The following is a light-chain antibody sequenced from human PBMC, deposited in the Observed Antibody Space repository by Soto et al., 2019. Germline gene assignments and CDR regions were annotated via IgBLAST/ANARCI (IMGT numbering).Light chain of an antibody. Sequence: QSVLTPTPSVSGAPGQKITMSCTGSSSNIGAGYDVHWSQQLPGAAPRLLIYADNHRPSGVPDRFSASNSGTSASLAITGLQGEDEAVYYCQSYDTSLSGVIFGAGTKVTVL. CDR2: ADN. V-gene: IGLV1-40*01. J-gene: IGLJ2*01. CDR3: QSYDTSLSGVI. CDR1: SSNIGAGYD.